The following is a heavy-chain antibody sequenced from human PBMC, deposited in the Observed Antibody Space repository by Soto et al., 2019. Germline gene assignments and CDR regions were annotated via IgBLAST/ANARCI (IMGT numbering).Heavy chain of an antibody. CDR3: AKNKGGIYCTRTSCLYSFDY. CDR2: ISDSSST. Sequence: EVHVLESGGDLVQPGGSLRLSCAASGFTFSTYAMTWVRQAAGKGLEWVSTISDSSSTYYADSVKGRINISRDNSKNTLYLEVTSLRADDTAVYYCAKNKGGIYCTRTSCLYSFDYWGQGNLVTVSS. CDR1: GFTFSTYA. J-gene: IGHJ4*02. D-gene: IGHD2-2*01. V-gene: IGHV3-23*01.